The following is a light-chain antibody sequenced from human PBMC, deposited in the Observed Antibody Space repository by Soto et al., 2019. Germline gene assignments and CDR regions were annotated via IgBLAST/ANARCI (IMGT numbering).Light chain of an antibody. CDR1: QSVSSN. V-gene: IGKV3-15*01. CDR3: QQYDNWPLT. CDR2: GAS. Sequence: IVMTQSPATLSVSQVERATLSCRASQSVSSNLAWYQQKPGQAPRLLIYGASTRATGIPARFSGSGSGTEFTLTISSLQSEDFAVYYCQQYDNWPLTFGGGTKVDIK. J-gene: IGKJ4*01.